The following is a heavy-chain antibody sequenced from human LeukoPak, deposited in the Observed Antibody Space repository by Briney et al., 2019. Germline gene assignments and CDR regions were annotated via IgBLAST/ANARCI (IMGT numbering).Heavy chain of an antibody. CDR1: SGSICSSS. CDR2: IYYSGTT. CDR3: ARRSSSWKNWFDR. D-gene: IGHD6-13*01. V-gene: IGHV4-59*01. Sequence: SEPLSLTCTVSSGSICSSSWTWIRQPPGKGLEWIGYIYYSGTTNYNPSLKSRVTMSVDVSKNQFSLKLSSVTAADTAVYYCARRSSSWKNWFDRWGQGTLVTVSS. J-gene: IGHJ5*02.